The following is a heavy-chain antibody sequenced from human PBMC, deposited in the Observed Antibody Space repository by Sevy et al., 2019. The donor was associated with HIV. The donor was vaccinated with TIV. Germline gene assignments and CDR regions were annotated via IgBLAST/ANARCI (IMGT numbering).Heavy chain of an antibody. D-gene: IGHD2-2*01. CDR3: AREGIGYCSSTSCYARYYGMDV. CDR1: GYTFTGYY. Sequence: ASVKVSCKASGYTFTGYYMHWVRQAPGQGLEGMGRINPNRGGTNYAKKFQGRVPMTRETSISTAYMELSRLRSDDTAVYYCAREGIGYCSSTSCYARYYGMDVWGQGTTVTVSS. J-gene: IGHJ6*02. CDR2: INPNRGGT. V-gene: IGHV1-2*06.